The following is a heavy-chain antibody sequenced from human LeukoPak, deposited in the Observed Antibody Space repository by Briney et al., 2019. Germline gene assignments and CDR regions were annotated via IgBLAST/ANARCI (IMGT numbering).Heavy chain of an antibody. D-gene: IGHD5-18*01. CDR3: AREGYHSLLDY. J-gene: IGHJ4*02. V-gene: IGHV3-48*03. Sequence: GGSLRLSCAASGFTFSSYEMNWVRQAPGKGLEWVSYISSSGSTIYYADSVKGRFTISRDNAKNSLYLQMNSLRAEDTAVYYCAREGYHSLLDYWGQGTLVTVSS. CDR2: ISSSGSTI. CDR1: GFTFSSYE.